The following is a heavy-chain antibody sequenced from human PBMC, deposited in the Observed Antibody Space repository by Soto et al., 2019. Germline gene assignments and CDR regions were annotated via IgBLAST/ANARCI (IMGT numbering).Heavy chain of an antibody. Sequence: SETLSLTCTVIGDSVSSNNYYWSWIRQRPGKGLEWIGYIHYSGDSYDNPSLTSRITTSMDVSKNQFSLNLRSVTAADTAIYYCARDVNDSSGSQGFDYWGQGTLVTVSS. CDR1: GDSVSSNNYY. J-gene: IGHJ4*02. CDR2: IHYSGDS. CDR3: ARDVNDSSGSQGFDY. V-gene: IGHV4-31*03. D-gene: IGHD3-22*01.